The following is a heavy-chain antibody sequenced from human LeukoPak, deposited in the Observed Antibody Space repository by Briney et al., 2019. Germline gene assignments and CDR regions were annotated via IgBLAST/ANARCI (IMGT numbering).Heavy chain of an antibody. CDR1: GLTFSSYA. Sequence: PGGSLRLSCAASGLTFSSYAMSWVRQAPGKGLEWVSAISGSGGSTYYADSVKGRFTISRDSSKNTLYLQMNSLRAEDTAVYYCAKARRAWSGSDFDYWGQGTLVTVSS. D-gene: IGHD3-3*01. V-gene: IGHV3-23*01. CDR3: AKARRAWSGSDFDY. CDR2: ISGSGGST. J-gene: IGHJ4*02.